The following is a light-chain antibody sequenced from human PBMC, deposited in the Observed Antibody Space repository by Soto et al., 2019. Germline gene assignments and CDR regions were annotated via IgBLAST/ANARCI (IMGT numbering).Light chain of an antibody. J-gene: IGLJ1*01. CDR1: SGHSNYA. CDR3: QTWGV. V-gene: IGLV4-69*01. Sequence: QSVLTQSPSASASLGASVKLTCTLSSGHSNYAIAWHQQQPEKGPRYLMKVNSDGSHRKGDGIPDRFSGSGSGAERYLTISSVQSEDEADYYGQTWGVFGTGTKVTVL. CDR2: VNSDGSH.